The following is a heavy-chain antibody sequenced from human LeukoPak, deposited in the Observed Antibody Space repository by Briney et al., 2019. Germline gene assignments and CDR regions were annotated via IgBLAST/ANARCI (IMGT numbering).Heavy chain of an antibody. CDR1: GGSFSGYY. CDR2: INHSGST. Sequence: SETLSLTRAVYGGSFSGYYWSRIRQPPGKGLEWIGEINHSGSTNYNPSLKSRVTISVDTSKNQFSLKLSSVTAADTAVYYCARERAARVATYYYYGMDVWGKGTTVTVSS. D-gene: IGHD5-12*01. J-gene: IGHJ6*04. V-gene: IGHV4-34*01. CDR3: ARERAARVATYYYYGMDV.